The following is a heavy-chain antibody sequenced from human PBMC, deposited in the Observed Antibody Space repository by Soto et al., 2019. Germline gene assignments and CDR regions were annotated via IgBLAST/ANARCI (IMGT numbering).Heavy chain of an antibody. Sequence: EVQLLESGGGLVQPGGSLRLSCAASGFTFSDYAMSWVRQAPGKGLDWVSAISSSGDHTFYADSVKGLFTISRDNSKNTLYLQVNSLRAEDTAVYYCAKLLRPGLQFFDFWGQGTLVTVSS. CDR1: GFTFSDYA. V-gene: IGHV3-23*01. D-gene: IGHD4-4*01. CDR3: AKLLRPGLQFFDF. J-gene: IGHJ4*02. CDR2: ISSSGDHT.